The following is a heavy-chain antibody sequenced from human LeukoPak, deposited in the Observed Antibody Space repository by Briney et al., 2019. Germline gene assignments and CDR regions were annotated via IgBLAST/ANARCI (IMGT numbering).Heavy chain of an antibody. CDR1: GGSISSYY. CDR3: ARVDIVVVPAVNNAFGI. D-gene: IGHD2-2*01. CDR2: IYYSGST. J-gene: IGHJ3*02. V-gene: IGHV4-59*01. Sequence: SETLSLTCTVSGGSISSYYWSWIRQPPGKGLEWIGYIYYSGSTNYNPSLKSRVTISVDTSKNQFSLKLSSVTAADTAVYYCARVDIVVVPAVNNAFGIWGQGTMVTVSS.